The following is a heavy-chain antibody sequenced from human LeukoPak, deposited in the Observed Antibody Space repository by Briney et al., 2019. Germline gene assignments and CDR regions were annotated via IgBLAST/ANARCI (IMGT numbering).Heavy chain of an antibody. CDR3: TRDHLPWESSPGDAFDI. D-gene: IGHD3-16*02. CDR2: IRSKAYGGTT. V-gene: IGHV3-49*03. CDR1: GFTFGDYA. Sequence: PGGSLRLSCTASGFTFGDYAMSWFRQAPGKGLEWVGFIRSKAYGGTTEYAASVKGRFTISRDDSKSIAYLQMNSLKTEDTAVYYCTRDHLPWESSPGDAFDIWGQGTMVTVSS. J-gene: IGHJ3*02.